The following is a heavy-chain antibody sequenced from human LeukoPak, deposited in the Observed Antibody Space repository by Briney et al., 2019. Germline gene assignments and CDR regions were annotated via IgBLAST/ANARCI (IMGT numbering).Heavy chain of an antibody. J-gene: IGHJ6*04. Sequence: GGSLRLSCAASGFTFSSYGMSWVRQAPGKGLEWVSAISGSGGSTYYADSVKGRFTISRDNSKNTLYLQMNSLRAEDTAVYYCAREGADYYYGSVDVWGKGTTVTISS. V-gene: IGHV3-23*01. CDR1: GFTFSSYG. CDR2: ISGSGGST. D-gene: IGHD3-10*01. CDR3: AREGADYYYGSVDV.